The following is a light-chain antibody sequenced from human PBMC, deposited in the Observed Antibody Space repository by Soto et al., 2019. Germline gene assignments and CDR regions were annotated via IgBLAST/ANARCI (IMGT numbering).Light chain of an antibody. CDR2: EVS. CDR1: SSDVGGYNY. CDR3: SSYTSSAGV. Sequence: QSALTQPASVSGSPGQSITISCTGTSSDVGGYNYVSWYQHHPGKAPKLMIYEVSNRPSGVSNRFSGSKSDNTASLTISGLQAEDEADYYCSSYTSSAGVFGGGTQLTVL. V-gene: IGLV2-14*01. J-gene: IGLJ3*02.